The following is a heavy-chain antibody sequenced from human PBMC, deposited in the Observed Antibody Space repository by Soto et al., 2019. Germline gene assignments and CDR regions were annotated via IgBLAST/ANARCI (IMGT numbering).Heavy chain of an antibody. J-gene: IGHJ6*02. CDR1: GGSFSGYY. CDR3: ARGRFLEWLYDYYGMDV. V-gene: IGHV4-34*01. CDR2: INHSGST. D-gene: IGHD3-3*01. Sequence: QVQLQQWGAGLLKPSETLSLTCAVYGGSFSGYYWSWIRQPPGKGLEWIGEINHSGSTNYNPSLKSRVTISVATSKNQFSLKLSSVTAADTAVYYCARGRFLEWLYDYYGMDVWGQGTTVTVSS.